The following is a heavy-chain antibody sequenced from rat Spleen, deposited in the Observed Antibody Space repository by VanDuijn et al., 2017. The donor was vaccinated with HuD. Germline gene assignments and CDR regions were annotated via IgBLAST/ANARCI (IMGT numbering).Heavy chain of an antibody. J-gene: IGHJ3*01. D-gene: IGHD1-2*01. CDR1: GFTFSDYY. Sequence: EVQLVESDGGLVQPGRSLKLSCVASGFTFSDYYMAWVRQAPTKGLEWVATISYDGSSPYFRDSLKGRFTITRDNAKSTLYLQMDSLRSEDTATYYCARLGITLGAGHWFAYWGQGTLVTVSS. V-gene: IGHV5-29*01. CDR2: ISYDGSSP. CDR3: ARLGITLGAGHWFAY.